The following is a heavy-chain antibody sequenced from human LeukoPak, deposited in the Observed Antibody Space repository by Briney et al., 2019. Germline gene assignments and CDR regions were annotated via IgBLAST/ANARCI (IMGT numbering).Heavy chain of an antibody. CDR2: INAGNGNT. CDR1: GYTFTSYA. D-gene: IGHD2-2*01. V-gene: IGHV1-3*01. J-gene: IGHJ4*02. Sequence: ASVKVSCKASGYTFTSYAMHWVRQAPGQGREGMGWINAGNGNTKYSQKFQGRVTITRDTSASTAYMELSSLRSEDTAVYYCARELDCSSTSCLTGGLDYWGQGTLVTVSS. CDR3: ARELDCSSTSCLTGGLDY.